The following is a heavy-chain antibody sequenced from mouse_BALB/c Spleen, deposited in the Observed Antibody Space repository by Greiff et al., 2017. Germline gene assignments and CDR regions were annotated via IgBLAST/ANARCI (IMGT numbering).Heavy chain of an antibody. CDR2: IDPETGGT. Sequence: VQLQQSGAELVRPGASVTLSCKASGYTFTDYEMHWVKQTPVHGLEWIGAIDPETGGTAYNQKFKGKATLTADKSSSTAYMELRSLTSEDSAVYYCTREGTTVVSPYYFDYWGQGTTLTVSS. D-gene: IGHD1-1*01. CDR3: TREGTTVVSPYYFDY. CDR1: GYTFTDYE. J-gene: IGHJ2*01. V-gene: IGHV1-15*01.